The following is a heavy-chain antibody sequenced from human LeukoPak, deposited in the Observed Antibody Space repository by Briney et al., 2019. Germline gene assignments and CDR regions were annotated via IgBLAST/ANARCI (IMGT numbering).Heavy chain of an antibody. CDR3: ARPRAYSTGSYYFDY. V-gene: IGHV5-51*01. J-gene: IGHJ4*02. CDR2: IYPHDSDT. Sequence: GESLKISCKGSGYSFSNYWIGWVRQMPGKGLEWMGIIYPHDSDTRYSPSFQGHVTISADKSISTAYLQWSSLKASDTAMYYCARPRAYSTGSYYFDYWGQGVLVTVSS. CDR1: GYSFSNYW. D-gene: IGHD6-19*01.